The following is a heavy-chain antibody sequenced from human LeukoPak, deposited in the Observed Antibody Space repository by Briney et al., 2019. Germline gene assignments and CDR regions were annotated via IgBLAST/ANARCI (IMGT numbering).Heavy chain of an antibody. CDR2: IYSGGST. CDR1: GFTVSNNY. J-gene: IGHJ4*02. D-gene: IGHD1-26*01. CDR3: ARDQKVGASDH. Sequence: PGGSLRLSCAVSGFTVSNNYMSWVRQAPGKGLAWVSVIYSGGSTYYADSVKGRFTISRDTSKNTLYLQMNSLRAEDTAVYYCARDQKVGASDHWGQGTLVTVSS. V-gene: IGHV3-66*01.